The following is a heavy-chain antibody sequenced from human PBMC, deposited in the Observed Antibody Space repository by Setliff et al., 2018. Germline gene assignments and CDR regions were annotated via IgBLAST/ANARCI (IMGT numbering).Heavy chain of an antibody. Sequence: GGSLRLSCAASGFAFASHNMLWVRQAPGKGLEWVAAISSANNYLVYADSVKGRFTISRDNAENSVYLQMNSLRAEDTAIYYCATTRVWIPVLDSCGQGTLVTVSS. D-gene: IGHD5-18*01. CDR3: ATTRVWIPVLDS. CDR2: ISSANNYL. CDR1: GFAFASHN. V-gene: IGHV3-21*04. J-gene: IGHJ4*02.